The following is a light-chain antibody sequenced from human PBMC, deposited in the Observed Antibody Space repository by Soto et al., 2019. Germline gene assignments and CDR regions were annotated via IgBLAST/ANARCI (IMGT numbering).Light chain of an antibody. Sequence: QSVLTQPASVSGSPGQSITISCTGTITDIGAYNYVSWYQQHPGKAPKLLIYGVSSRPSGVSNRFSGSKSGNAAYLTISGLQAEDEADYYCSSYTSSTTLYVFGTGTKVTVL. CDR3: SSYTSSTTLYV. V-gene: IGLV2-14*01. J-gene: IGLJ1*01. CDR1: ITDIGAYNY. CDR2: GVS.